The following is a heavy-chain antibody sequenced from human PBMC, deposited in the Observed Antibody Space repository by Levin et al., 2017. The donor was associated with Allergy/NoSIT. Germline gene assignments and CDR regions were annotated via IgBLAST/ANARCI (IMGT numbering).Heavy chain of an antibody. D-gene: IGHD3-16*01. CDR1: GFIFDDYA. J-gene: IGHJ4*02. CDR3: ARVLVAYGGVTGTFGY. V-gene: IGHV3-20*04. CDR2: ISWNGDST. Sequence: PGGSLRLSCEASGFIFDDYAMSWVRHTPGKGLEWVSGISWNGDSTGYADFVKGRFTISRERGKNSLYLQMNRLRVEDTAIYYCARVLVAYGGVTGTFGYWGQGSLVTVSS.